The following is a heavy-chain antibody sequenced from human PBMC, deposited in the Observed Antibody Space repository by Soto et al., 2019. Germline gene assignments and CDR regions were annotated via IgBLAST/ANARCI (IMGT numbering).Heavy chain of an antibody. CDR3: ARARLLWCGEYMGYGMDV. V-gene: IGHV3-30-3*01. CDR2: ISYDGSNK. CDR1: GFTFSSYA. Sequence: GGSLRLSCAASGFTFSSYAMHWVRQAPGKGLEWVAVISYDGSNKYYADSVKGRFTISRDNSKNTPYLQMNSLRAEDTAVYYCARARLLWCGEYMGYGMDVWGQGTTVTVSS. D-gene: IGHD3-10*01. J-gene: IGHJ6*02.